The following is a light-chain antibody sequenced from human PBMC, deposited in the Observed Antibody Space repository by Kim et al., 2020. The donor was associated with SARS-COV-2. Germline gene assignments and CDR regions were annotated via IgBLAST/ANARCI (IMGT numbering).Light chain of an antibody. CDR3: QTYDSTIV. CDR2: DDN. J-gene: IGLJ3*02. CDR1: SGGIASNS. V-gene: IGLV6-57*03. Sequence: GNTLDISCPRSSGGIASNSVQWYQQRPGRALPTVIYDDNQRPSGVPVRCSGSVDSSSNSATLTISGVKTEDEADYYCQTYDSTIVFGGGTQLTVL.